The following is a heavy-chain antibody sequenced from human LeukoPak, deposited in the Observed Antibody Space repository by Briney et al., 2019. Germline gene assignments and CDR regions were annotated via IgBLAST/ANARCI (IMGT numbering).Heavy chain of an antibody. Sequence: ASVKVSCKASGGTFSSYAISWVRQAPGQGLEWTGGIIPIFGTANYAQKFQGRVTITTDESTSTAYMELSSLRSEDTAVYYCARRTQRMNWYFDLWGRGTLVTVSS. V-gene: IGHV1-69*05. D-gene: IGHD5-18*01. J-gene: IGHJ2*01. CDR3: ARRTQRMNWYFDL. CDR1: GGTFSSYA. CDR2: IIPIFGTA.